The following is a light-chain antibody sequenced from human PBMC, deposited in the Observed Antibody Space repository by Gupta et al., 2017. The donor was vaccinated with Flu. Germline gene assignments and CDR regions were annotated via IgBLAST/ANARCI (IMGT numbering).Light chain of an antibody. CDR3: AAWEDSLNGPM. CDR2: SND. CDR1: TSNIGSNT. Sequence: RVTIAWSGSTSNIGSNTVSWYQQLPGTSPKLLIYSNDQRPSGVPDRLSGSKSDTSASLAISGLQAEDEADYYCAAWEDSLNGPMFGGGTKLTVL. V-gene: IGLV1-44*01. J-gene: IGLJ3*02.